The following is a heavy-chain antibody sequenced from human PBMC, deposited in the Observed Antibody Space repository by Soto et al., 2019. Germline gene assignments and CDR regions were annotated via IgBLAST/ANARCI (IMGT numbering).Heavy chain of an antibody. J-gene: IGHJ5*02. Sequence: EVQLVESGGGLVQPGGSPRLSCAASGFTFSSYSMNWVRQAPGKGLEWVSYISSSSSTIYYADSVKGRFTISRDNAKNSLYLQMNSLRDEDTAVYYCARGIAVAGALTYNWFDPWGQGTLVTVSS. D-gene: IGHD6-19*01. V-gene: IGHV3-48*02. CDR2: ISSSSSTI. CDR1: GFTFSSYS. CDR3: ARGIAVAGALTYNWFDP.